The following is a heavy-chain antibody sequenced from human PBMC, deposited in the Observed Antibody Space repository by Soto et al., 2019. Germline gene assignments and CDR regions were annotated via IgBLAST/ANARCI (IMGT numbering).Heavy chain of an antibody. V-gene: IGHV3-21*01. Sequence: GTLRLSCAASGFTFSSYSMNWVRQAPGKGLEWVSSISSSSSYIYYADSVKGRFTISRDNAKNSLYLQMNSLRAEDTAVYYCAQSPSGYYNHWGQGTLVTVSS. CDR2: ISSSSSYI. D-gene: IGHD3-22*01. J-gene: IGHJ5*02. CDR3: AQSPSGYYNH. CDR1: GFTFSSYS.